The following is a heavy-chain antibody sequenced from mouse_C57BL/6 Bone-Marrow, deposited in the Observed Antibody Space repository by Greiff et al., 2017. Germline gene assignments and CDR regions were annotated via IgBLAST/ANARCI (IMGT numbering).Heavy chain of an antibody. V-gene: IGHV1-69*01. Sequence: QVQLQQPGAELVMPGASVKLSCKASGYTFTSYWMHWVKQRPGQGLEWIGEIDPSDSYTNYNQKFKGKSTLTVDKSSSTAYMQLSSLTSEDSAVYYCARDWDGNPYYYAMDYWGQGTSVTVSS. CDR2: IDPSDSYT. CDR1: GYTFTSYW. J-gene: IGHJ4*01. CDR3: ARDWDGNPYYYAMDY. D-gene: IGHD4-1*01.